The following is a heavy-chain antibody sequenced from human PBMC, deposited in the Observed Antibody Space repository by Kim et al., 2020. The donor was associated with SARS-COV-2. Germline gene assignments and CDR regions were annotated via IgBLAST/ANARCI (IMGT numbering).Heavy chain of an antibody. J-gene: IGHJ3*02. CDR2: IRSKANSYET. CDR3: TSVSATALTCSVAFD. V-gene: IGHV3-73*01. CDR1: GITFSGSA. D-gene: IGHD3-10*02. Sequence: GGSLRLSCAASGITFSGSAIHWGRQASGEGLEWVGRIRSKANSYETAYAASVRGRFSISRDDSKNTAYPQMNNLKTEDTAVHYCTSVSATALTCSVAFD.